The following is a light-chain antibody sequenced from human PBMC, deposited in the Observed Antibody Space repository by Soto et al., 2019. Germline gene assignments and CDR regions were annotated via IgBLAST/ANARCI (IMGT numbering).Light chain of an antibody. CDR1: QSININ. V-gene: IGKV3-15*01. J-gene: IGKJ1*01. CDR2: GAS. Sequence: EIGMTQSPAALSVSPGERATLSCRASQSININLAWYQQKPGQAPRLLIYGASTRATGIPARFSGSGSGTEFTLTISRLEPEDFAVYCCQQYGSSPRTFGQGTKVDIK. CDR3: QQYGSSPRT.